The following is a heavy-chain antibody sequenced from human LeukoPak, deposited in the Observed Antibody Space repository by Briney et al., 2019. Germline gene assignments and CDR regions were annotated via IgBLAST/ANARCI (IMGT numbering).Heavy chain of an antibody. CDR3: AKVKENDVDYGMDV. V-gene: IGHV3-23*01. Sequence: GGSLRLSWAASGFTFSSYAMSWVRQAPGKGLEWVSAISGSGGSTYCADSVKGRFTISRDNSKNTLYLQMNSRRAEDTAVYYCAKVKENDVDYGMDVWGQGTTVTVSS. D-gene: IGHD1-1*01. J-gene: IGHJ6*02. CDR2: ISGSGGST. CDR1: GFTFSSYA.